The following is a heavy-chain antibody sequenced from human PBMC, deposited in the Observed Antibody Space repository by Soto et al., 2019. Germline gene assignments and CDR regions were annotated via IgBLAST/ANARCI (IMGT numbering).Heavy chain of an antibody. V-gene: IGHV1-18*01. CDR1: GDTRWKDE. J-gene: IGHJ5*02. Sequence: CCTGPGDTRWKDEVSKGLESPGQPLEWLGWISLYSDGTNYAQKFQGRVSMTTDTSTTTAYMEMRSLRYDDTVVYYRARGVPGVKAWLPPWGQGTLVTVNS. CDR3: ARGVPGVKAWLPP. D-gene: IGHD2-2*01. CDR2: ISLYSDGT.